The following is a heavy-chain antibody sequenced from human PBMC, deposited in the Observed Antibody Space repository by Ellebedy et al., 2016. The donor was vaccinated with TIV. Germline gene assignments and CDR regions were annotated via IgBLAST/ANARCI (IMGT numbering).Heavy chain of an antibody. CDR2: IYSGGNT. Sequence: GESLKISCAASGFTVSNNYMTWVRQAPGKGLEWVSLIYSGGNTYYADSVKGRFTISRDSSKNTLYLQMHSLKAEDTAVYYCASRSEKDGWGQGTMVTVSS. CDR1: GFTVSNNY. CDR3: ASRSEKDG. J-gene: IGHJ6*02. V-gene: IGHV3-53*01.